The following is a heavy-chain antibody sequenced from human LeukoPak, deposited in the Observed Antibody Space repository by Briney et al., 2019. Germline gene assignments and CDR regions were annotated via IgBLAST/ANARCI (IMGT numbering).Heavy chain of an antibody. CDR2: INHSGST. V-gene: IGHV4-34*01. CDR3: ARGLRSIVASGGDAFDI. CDR1: GGSFSGYY. D-gene: IGHD5-12*01. Sequence: SETLSLTCAVYGGSFSGYYWSWIRQPPGKGLEWIGEINHSGSTNYNPSLMSRVTISVDTSKNQFSLKLSSVTAADTAVYYCARGLRSIVASGGDAFDIWGQGTMVTVSS. J-gene: IGHJ3*02.